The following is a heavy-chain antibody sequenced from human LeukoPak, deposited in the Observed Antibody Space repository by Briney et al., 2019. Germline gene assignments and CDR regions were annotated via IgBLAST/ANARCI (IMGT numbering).Heavy chain of an antibody. Sequence: GGSLRLSCAASGFTVSSNYMSWVRQAPGKGLEWVSFIYSGGSTYYAESVKGRSTISSDNSKNTLYLKMNSLRAEDTAVYYCAGDRLGGDRYRVDPWGQGTLVTVSS. CDR3: AGDRLGGDRYRVDP. D-gene: IGHD5-12*01. V-gene: IGHV3-53*01. J-gene: IGHJ5*02. CDR2: IYSGGST. CDR1: GFTVSSNY.